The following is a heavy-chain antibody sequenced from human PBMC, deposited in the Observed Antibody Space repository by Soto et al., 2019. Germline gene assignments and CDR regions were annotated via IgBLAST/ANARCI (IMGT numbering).Heavy chain of an antibody. CDR1: GFTIKNYV. Sequence: PGGSLRLSCAASGFTIKNYVMACVRQAPGKGLEWVSGIGVSGGTTYYADSVKGRFTISRDTSNSTLYLQMNSLRADDTALYFSAKEREKFDVDALDVWGQGTMVTVSS. V-gene: IGHV3-23*01. CDR2: IGVSGGTT. CDR3: AKEREKFDVDALDV. J-gene: IGHJ3*01.